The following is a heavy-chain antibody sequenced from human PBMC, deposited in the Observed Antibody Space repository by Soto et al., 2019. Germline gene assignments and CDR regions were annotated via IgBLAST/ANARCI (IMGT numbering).Heavy chain of an antibody. Sequence: QIQRVQSGAEVKKPGASVKVACKASGYTFTTYAMHWVRQAPGQRLEGMGWINAGNGNTKYSQKFQGRVTITRDTSASTGSLERSSRRSEATAVYYGAGGDSDTAMVSCYYYGIDVWGRGATVTV. D-gene: IGHD5-18*01. J-gene: IGHJ6*02. CDR3: AGGDSDTAMVSCYYYGIDV. V-gene: IGHV1-3*01. CDR1: GYTFTTYA. CDR2: INAGNGNT.